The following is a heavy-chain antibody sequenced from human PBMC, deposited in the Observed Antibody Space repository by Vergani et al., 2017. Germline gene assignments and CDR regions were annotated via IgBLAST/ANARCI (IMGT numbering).Heavy chain of an antibody. CDR3: AKPVGTSAIMDGYTM. J-gene: IGHJ3*02. V-gene: IGHV4-39*01. CDR2: ISSSGSS. Sequence: QLHLQESGPGLVKPSETLSLTCTVSGGSISSNFYYWGWIRQSPGKGLAWIGSISSSGSSYSNPSLQSRVTMSVDTSTTQVSLRLSSVTAADTALYYCAKPVGTSAIMDGYTMWGQGTMVTVSS. D-gene: IGHD5/OR15-5a*01. CDR1: GGSISSNFYY.